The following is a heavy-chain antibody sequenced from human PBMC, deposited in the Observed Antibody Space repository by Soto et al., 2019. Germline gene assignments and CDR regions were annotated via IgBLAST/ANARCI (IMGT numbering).Heavy chain of an antibody. J-gene: IGHJ4*02. CDR3: ARDLYDSSGSLFDY. V-gene: IGHV1-18*01. CDR1: GYTFTSYG. D-gene: IGHD3-22*01. CDR2: ISAYNGNT. Sequence: ASVKVSCKASGYTFTSYGISWVRQAPGQGLEWMGWISAYNGNTNYAQKLQGRVTMTTDTSTSTAYMELRSLRSDDTAVFYCARDLYDSSGSLFDYWGQGTLVTVSS.